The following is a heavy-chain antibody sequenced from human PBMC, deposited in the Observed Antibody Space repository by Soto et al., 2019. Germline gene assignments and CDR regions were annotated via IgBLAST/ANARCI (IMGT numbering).Heavy chain of an antibody. D-gene: IGHD3-22*01. V-gene: IGHV4-59*12. CDR1: GGPLNAYY. CDR2: ISYNGIT. Sequence: QVQLRESGPGQAKPSETLSLACSVSGGPLNAYYWTWIRQPPGKRLEWLGHISYNGITNYNPSLKSRVTMSLDTSKNQISLKLSSVTVADTAIYYCASDRSGYYETFDYWGQGTLVTVSS. CDR3: ASDRSGYYETFDY. J-gene: IGHJ4*02.